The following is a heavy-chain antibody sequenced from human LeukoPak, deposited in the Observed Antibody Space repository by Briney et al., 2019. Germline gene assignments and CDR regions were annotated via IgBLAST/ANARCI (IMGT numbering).Heavy chain of an antibody. V-gene: IGHV5-10-1*01. J-gene: IGHJ3*02. Sequence: GESLRISCKGSGYSFTTYWITWVRQMPGKGLEWTGRIDPSDSYTNYSPSFQGHVTISADRSISTVYLQWSSLKASDTAMYYCARRARGRAFDIWGQGTMVTVSS. CDR2: IDPSDSYT. D-gene: IGHD3-10*01. CDR1: GYSFTTYW. CDR3: ARRARGRAFDI.